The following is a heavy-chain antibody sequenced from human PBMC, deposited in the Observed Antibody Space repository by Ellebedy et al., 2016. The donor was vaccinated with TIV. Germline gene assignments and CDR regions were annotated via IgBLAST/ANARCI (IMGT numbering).Heavy chain of an antibody. CDR2: IYPSAGST. Sequence: AASVKVSCKASGYTFTSFYMRWVRQAPGQGLEWMGVIYPSAGSTDYAQKFQGRVTLTRDTSTSTVYMELRSLRSDDTAVYYCARGVIETSNDAFDIWGQGTVVTVSS. J-gene: IGHJ3*02. D-gene: IGHD2/OR15-2a*01. CDR1: GYTFTSFY. V-gene: IGHV1-46*01. CDR3: ARGVIETSNDAFDI.